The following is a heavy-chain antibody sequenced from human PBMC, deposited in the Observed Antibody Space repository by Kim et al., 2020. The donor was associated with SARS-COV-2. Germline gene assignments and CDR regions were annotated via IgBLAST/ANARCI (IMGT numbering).Heavy chain of an antibody. D-gene: IGHD1-26*01. CDR1: DGSVSPHY. CDR2: IYFTGTT. CDR3: ARGGSYPDL. Sequence: ETLSLTCTVTDGSVSPHYWSWIRQSPAKGLEWIGYIYFTGTTNYNPSLKSRVTISVDTSTNQLSLRLTSVTAADTAVYYCARGGSYPDLWGHGTLVTVSS. V-gene: IGHV4-59*02. J-gene: IGHJ5*02.